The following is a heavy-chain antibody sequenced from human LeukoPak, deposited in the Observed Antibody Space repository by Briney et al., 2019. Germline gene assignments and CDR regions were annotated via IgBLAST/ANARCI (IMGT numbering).Heavy chain of an antibody. V-gene: IGHV1-58*02. CDR2: IIVGSGRT. J-gene: IGHJ4*02. CDR1: GFTFSNSA. D-gene: IGHD1-26*01. Sequence: SVKVSCKTSGFTFSNSAMQWVRQARGQRLEWIGWIIVGSGRTHYAQNFQERITITRDMSTNTAYMELSSLRSDDTAVYYCAAELYSGTYGRCCSFAFWGQGNQVTVSS. CDR3: AAELYSGTYGRCCSFAF.